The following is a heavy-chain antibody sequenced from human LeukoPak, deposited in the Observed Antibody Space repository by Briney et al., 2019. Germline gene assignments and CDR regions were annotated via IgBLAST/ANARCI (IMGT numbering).Heavy chain of an antibody. Sequence: GGSLRLSCAASGFIFRNYVVAWVRQAPGKGLEWVSQISNSGGSTYYADSVKGRFTISRDNSKNTLYLQMNSLRAEDTAVYYCAKDRGRGFGELLPNWFDPWGQGTLVTVSS. CDR1: GFIFRNYV. CDR3: AKDRGRGFGELLPNWFDP. V-gene: IGHV3-23*01. J-gene: IGHJ5*02. CDR2: ISNSGGST. D-gene: IGHD3-10*01.